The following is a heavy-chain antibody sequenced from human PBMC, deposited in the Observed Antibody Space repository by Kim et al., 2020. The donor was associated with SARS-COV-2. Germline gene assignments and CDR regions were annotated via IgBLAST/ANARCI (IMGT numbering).Heavy chain of an antibody. CDR1: GYTFTSYY. J-gene: IGHJ6*02. CDR2: INPSGGST. V-gene: IGHV1-46*01. CDR3: ARDRRGLGGGAAAELAV. Sequence: ASVKVSCKASGYTFTSYYMHWVRQAPGQGLEWMGIINPSGGSTSYAQKFQGRVTMTRDTSTSTVYMELSSLRSEDTAVYYCARDRRGLGGGAAAELAVWGQGTTVTVSS. D-gene: IGHD6-13*01.